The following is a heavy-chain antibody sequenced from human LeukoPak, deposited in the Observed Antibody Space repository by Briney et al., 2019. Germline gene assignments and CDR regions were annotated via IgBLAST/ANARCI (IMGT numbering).Heavy chain of an antibody. CDR3: ARPRVPDS. Sequence: GGSLRLSCAASGFTFSTSWMSWVRQASGKGLELVANIKQDGSETNYVDSVKGRFTISRDNAKNSLYLQMNSLRAEDTAVYYCARPRVPDSWGQGTLVTVSS. CDR2: IKQDGSET. V-gene: IGHV3-7*01. CDR1: GFTFSTSW. J-gene: IGHJ4*02.